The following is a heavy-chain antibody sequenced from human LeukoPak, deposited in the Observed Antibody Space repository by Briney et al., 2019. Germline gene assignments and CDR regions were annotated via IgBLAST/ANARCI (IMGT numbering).Heavy chain of an antibody. J-gene: IGHJ4*02. CDR3: AKQARRAYYYGSGTYAGSHYFDY. V-gene: IGHV3-30*18. D-gene: IGHD3-10*01. CDR2: ISYAGSTK. CDR1: GFTFSSYD. Sequence: PGGSLRLSCAASGFTFSSYDIHWVRQAPGKGLEWVAHISYAGSTKSYADSVKGRFTISRDNSKNSLYLQMNSLRAEDTAVYYCAKQARRAYYYGSGTYAGSHYFDYWGQGTLVTVSS.